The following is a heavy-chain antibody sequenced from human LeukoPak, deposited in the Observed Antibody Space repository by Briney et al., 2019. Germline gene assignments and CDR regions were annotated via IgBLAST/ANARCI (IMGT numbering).Heavy chain of an antibody. J-gene: IGHJ4*02. CDR3: ARGEMPRKFDY. V-gene: IGHV3-33*01. Sequence: TGGSLRLSCAASGFTFSSYGMHWVRQAPGKGLDWVAVVWYDGTTKYYADSVKGRFTISRDNSKNTLYLQMNSLRAEDTAVYYCARGEMPRKFDYWGQGTLVTVSS. CDR2: VWYDGTTK. D-gene: IGHD2-2*01. CDR1: GFTFSSYG.